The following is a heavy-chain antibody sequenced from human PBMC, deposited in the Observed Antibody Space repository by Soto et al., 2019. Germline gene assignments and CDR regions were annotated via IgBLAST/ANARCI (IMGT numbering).Heavy chain of an antibody. V-gene: IGHV1-18*01. CDR2: ISTYNGDT. CDR1: GYIFTNYE. CDR3: ARGHYGDY. D-gene: IGHD3-16*01. Sequence: ASVKVSCKASGYIFTNYEIIWVRQAPGQGLEWMGWISTYNGDTNYAQKLQGRVTMTTDASTTTAYMELRNLTSDDTAMYYCARGHYGDYWGQGTLVTVSS. J-gene: IGHJ4*02.